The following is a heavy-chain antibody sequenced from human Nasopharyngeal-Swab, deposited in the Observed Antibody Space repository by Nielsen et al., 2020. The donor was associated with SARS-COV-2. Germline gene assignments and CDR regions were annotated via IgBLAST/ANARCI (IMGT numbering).Heavy chain of an antibody. J-gene: IGHJ4*02. CDR1: GSTFDDYA. CDR3: AAGYSSGWYEAGY. D-gene: IGHD6-19*01. CDR2: ISWNSGSI. V-gene: IGHV3-9*01. Sequence: GGSLRLSCAASGSTFDDYAMHWVRQAPGKGLEWVSGISWNSGSIGYADSVKGRFTISRDNAKNSLYLQMNSLRAEDTALYYCAAGYSSGWYEAGYWGQGTLVTVSS.